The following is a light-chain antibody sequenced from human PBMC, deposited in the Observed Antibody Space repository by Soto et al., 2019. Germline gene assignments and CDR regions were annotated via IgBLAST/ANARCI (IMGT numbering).Light chain of an antibody. CDR2: EGS. J-gene: IGLJ2*01. CDR3: TSYAGSYVV. V-gene: IGLV2-23*01. CDR1: SRDVGIYNL. Sequence: QSALTQPASVSGSLGQSITISCTGTSRDVGIYNLVAWYQQHPGKAPQLIIYEGSKRPSRVSNRFSGSKSADTASLTISGLQAEDEAYYSCTSYAGSYVVFGGGTQLTVL.